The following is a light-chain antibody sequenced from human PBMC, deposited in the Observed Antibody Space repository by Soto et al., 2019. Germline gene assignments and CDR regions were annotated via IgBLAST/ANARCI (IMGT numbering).Light chain of an antibody. CDR1: QGISNY. CDR2: AAS. J-gene: IGKJ5*01. Sequence: IQLSQDPSSLSASVGARVTITSRARQGISNYLAWYQQKPGQVPKLLIYAASTLQSGVPSRFSGSGSGTDFTLTISILQPEDVATYCCQKYNCAPPTFGHGTRLEI. CDR3: QKYNCAPPT. V-gene: IGKV1-27*01.